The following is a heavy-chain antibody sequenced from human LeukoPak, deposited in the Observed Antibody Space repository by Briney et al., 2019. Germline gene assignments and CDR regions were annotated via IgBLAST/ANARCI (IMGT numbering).Heavy chain of an antibody. CDR2: IYYSGST. J-gene: IGHJ5*02. D-gene: IGHD3-22*01. CDR3: AREKRITMMVVVIGRNWFDP. Sequence: PSETLSLTCTVSGGSISSYYWSWIRQPPGKGLEWIGYIYYSGSTNYNPSLKSRVTIPVDTSKNQFSLKLSSVTAADTAVYYCAREKRITMMVVVIGRNWFDPWGQGTLVTVSS. CDR1: GGSISSYY. V-gene: IGHV4-59*12.